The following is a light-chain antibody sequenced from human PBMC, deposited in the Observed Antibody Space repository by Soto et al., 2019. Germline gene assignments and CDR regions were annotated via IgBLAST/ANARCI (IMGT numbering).Light chain of an antibody. Sequence: EVVLTQSPGTLSLSPGERATLSCRASQSVRSTLLAWYQQKPGQAPRLLIYDASRRATGIPDRFSGSGSGTDFARTISSLEPEDFAVYYCQLYGTSPGFTFGPGTKVDI. CDR2: DAS. V-gene: IGKV3-20*01. CDR3: QLYGTSPGFT. CDR1: QSVRSTL. J-gene: IGKJ3*01.